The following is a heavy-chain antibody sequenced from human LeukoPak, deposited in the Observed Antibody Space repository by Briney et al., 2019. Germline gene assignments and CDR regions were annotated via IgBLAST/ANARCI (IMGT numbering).Heavy chain of an antibody. D-gene: IGHD3/OR15-3a*01. V-gene: IGHV3-21*01. CDR2: ISSSARYM. Sequence: GGSLRLSCAASGFTLSTYSMNWVRQAAGKGLEWVSSISSSARYMYYADSVKGRFTISRDNAKNSLYLQMNRLRAEETGVYYCARGGVGLVIIPGWEYDYYGLDVWGQGTTVTVSS. J-gene: IGHJ6*02. CDR1: GFTLSTYS. CDR3: ARGGVGLVIIPGWEYDYYGLDV.